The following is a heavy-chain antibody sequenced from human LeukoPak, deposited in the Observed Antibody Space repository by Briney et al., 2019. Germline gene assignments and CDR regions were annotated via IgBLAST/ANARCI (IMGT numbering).Heavy chain of an antibody. J-gene: IGHJ4*02. CDR2: IIPIFGTA. D-gene: IGHD1-26*01. Sequence: GASVKVSCKASGGTFSSYAISWVRQAPGQGLEWMGGIIPIFGTANYAQKLQGRVTMTTDTSTSTAYMELRSLRSDDTAVYYCAREGARGFDYWGQGTLVTVSS. V-gene: IGHV1-69*05. CDR3: AREGARGFDY. CDR1: GGTFSSYA.